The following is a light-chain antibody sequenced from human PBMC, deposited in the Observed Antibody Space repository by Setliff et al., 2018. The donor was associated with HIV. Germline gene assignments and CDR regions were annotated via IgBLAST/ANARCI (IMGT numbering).Light chain of an antibody. V-gene: IGLV2-23*02. CDR3: CSYASSSLSYV. CDR2: EVS. J-gene: IGLJ1*01. CDR1: SSDVGSYNL. Sequence: QSVLTQPASVSGSPGQSITISCTGTSSDVGSYNLVSWYQQHPGEAPKLMIYEVSKRPSGVSDRFSGSKSGNTASLTISGLRAEDEADYYCCSYASSSLSYVFGAGTKVTVL.